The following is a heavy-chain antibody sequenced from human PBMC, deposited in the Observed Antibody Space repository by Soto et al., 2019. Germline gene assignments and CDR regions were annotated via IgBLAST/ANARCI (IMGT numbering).Heavy chain of an antibody. V-gene: IGHV3-30*18. D-gene: IGHD3-3*01. J-gene: IGHJ5*02. Sequence: PGGSLRLSCGASGFTFSSYGMHWVRQAPGKGLEWVAVISYDGSNKYYADSVKGRFTISRDNSKNTLYLQMNSLRAEDTAVYYSAKDSNYDQTNRFDPWGQGTLVPVYS. CDR2: ISYDGSNK. CDR3: AKDSNYDQTNRFDP. CDR1: GFTFSSYG.